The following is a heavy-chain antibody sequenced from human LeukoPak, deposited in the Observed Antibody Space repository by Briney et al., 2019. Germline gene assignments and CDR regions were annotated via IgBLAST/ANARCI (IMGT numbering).Heavy chain of an antibody. J-gene: IGHJ6*01. Sequence: GGSLRLSCAASGFTLSSYCMHWVRQAPGKGLDWVAFIRHDGSNKYYADSVKGRFTISRDNSKNTLYLQMTSLTAEDNASYYCAKALGTYHYYAMDVWXXXXXXTVS. CDR3: AKALGTYHYYAMDV. CDR2: IRHDGSNK. V-gene: IGHV3-30*02. CDR1: GFTLSSYC.